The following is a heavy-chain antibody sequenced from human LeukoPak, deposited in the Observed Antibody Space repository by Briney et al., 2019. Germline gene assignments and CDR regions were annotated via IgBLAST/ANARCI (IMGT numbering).Heavy chain of an antibody. J-gene: IGHJ5*02. D-gene: IGHD2-2*01. Sequence: SQTLSLTCAISGDSVSSNSVTWNRVRQSPSRGLEWLGRTYYRSTWYNDYAVSVRGRITVNPDTSKNQFSLHLNSVTPEDTAVYYCARRLTQYDCFDPWGQGILVTVSS. CDR1: GDSVSSNSVT. CDR3: ARRLTQYDCFDP. V-gene: IGHV6-1*01. CDR2: TYYRSTWYN.